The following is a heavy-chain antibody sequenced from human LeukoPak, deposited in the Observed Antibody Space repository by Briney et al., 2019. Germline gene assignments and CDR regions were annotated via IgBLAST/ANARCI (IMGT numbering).Heavy chain of an antibody. D-gene: IGHD2-15*01. CDR3: ARAQNGYCSGGSCSYFDY. V-gene: IGHV3-7*01. Sequence: PGGSLRLSCAASGFTFSSYWMSWVRQAPGKGLEWVANIKQDGSEKYYVDSVKGRFTISRDNAKNSLYLQMNSLRAEDTAVYYCARAQNGYCSGGSCSYFDYWGQGTLVTVSS. CDR1: GFTFSSYW. CDR2: IKQDGSEK. J-gene: IGHJ4*02.